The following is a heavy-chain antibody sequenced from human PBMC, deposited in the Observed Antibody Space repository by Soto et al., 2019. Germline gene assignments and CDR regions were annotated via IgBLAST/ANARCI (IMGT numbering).Heavy chain of an antibody. V-gene: IGHV4-34*01. CDR3: ARGKWEPRFDY. CDR2: INNSGST. Sequence: KPSETMSLTCAVYGGSFSGYYWSWIRQPPGKGLEWIGEINNSGSTNYNPSLKSRVTISVDTSKNQFSLKLSSATAADTAVYYCARGKWEPRFDYWGQGTLVTVS. J-gene: IGHJ4*02. CDR1: GGSFSGYY. D-gene: IGHD1-26*01.